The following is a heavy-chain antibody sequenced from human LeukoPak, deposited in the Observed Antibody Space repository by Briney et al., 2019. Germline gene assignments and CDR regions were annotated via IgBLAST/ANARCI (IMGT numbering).Heavy chain of an antibody. Sequence: PSETLSLTCTVSGGSISSYYWSWIRQPPGKGLEWIGYIYYSGSTNYNPSLKSRVTISVDTSKNQFSLKLSSVTAADTAVYYCARAQITIFGVVIWAFDIWGQGTMVTVSS. J-gene: IGHJ3*02. CDR1: GGSISSYY. CDR2: IYYSGST. CDR3: ARAQITIFGVVIWAFDI. V-gene: IGHV4-59*08. D-gene: IGHD3-3*01.